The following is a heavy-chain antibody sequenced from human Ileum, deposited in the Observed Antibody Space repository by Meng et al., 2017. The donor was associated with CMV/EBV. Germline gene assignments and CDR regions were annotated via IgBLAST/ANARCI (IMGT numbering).Heavy chain of an antibody. CDR3: ARGPSEGDNWNYSYLNWFDP. CDR1: FSGYD. Sequence: FSGYDWRWNRQHPGKGLEWNGEINHSGSTNYNPSLKSRVNKSVDTSKNQFSLKLSSVTAADTAVYYCARGPSEGDNWNYSYLNWFDPWGQGTLVTVSS. CDR2: INHSGST. V-gene: IGHV4-34*01. D-gene: IGHD1-7*01. J-gene: IGHJ5*02.